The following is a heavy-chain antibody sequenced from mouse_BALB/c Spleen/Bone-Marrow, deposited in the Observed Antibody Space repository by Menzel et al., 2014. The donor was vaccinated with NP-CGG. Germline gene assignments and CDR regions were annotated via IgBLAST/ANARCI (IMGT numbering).Heavy chain of an antibody. D-gene: IGHD2-3*01. CDR1: GYAFSSSW. J-gene: IGHJ4*01. CDR3: ARSDGYRVMDY. CDR2: IYPGDGDI. V-gene: IGHV1-82*01. Sequence: QVRLKESGPELVKLGASVKISCKASGYAFSSSWVNWVKQRPGQGLEWIGRIYPGDGDIYYNGKFKGKATLTADKSSSTAYMQLSSLTSVDSAVYFCARSDGYRVMDYWGQGTSVTVSS.